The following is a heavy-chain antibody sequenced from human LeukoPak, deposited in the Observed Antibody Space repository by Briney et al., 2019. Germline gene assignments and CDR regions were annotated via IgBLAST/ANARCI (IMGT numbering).Heavy chain of an antibody. Sequence: GESLKTSCKGSGYSFTSYWIGWVRQMPGKGLEWMGIIYPGDSDTRYSPSFQGQVTISADKSISTAYLQWSSLKASDTAMYYCARQNVDTAMASLLWFGELSTNWFDPWGQGTLVTVSS. CDR2: IYPGDSDT. D-gene: IGHD3-10*01. V-gene: IGHV5-51*01. J-gene: IGHJ5*02. CDR1: GYSFTSYW. CDR3: ARQNVDTAMASLLWFGELSTNWFDP.